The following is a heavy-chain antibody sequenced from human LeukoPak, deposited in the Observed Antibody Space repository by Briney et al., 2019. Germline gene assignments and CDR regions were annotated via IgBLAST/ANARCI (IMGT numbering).Heavy chain of an antibody. CDR2: IKQDGRGK. CDR1: GFTFSSYW. Sequence: PGGSLRLSCAASGFTFSSYWMSWVRQAPGKGLEWVANIKQDGRGKYYVDSVKGRFTISRDNAKNSLYLQMNSLRAEDTAVYYCARGPRARYCSGGSCYRNWFDPWGQGTLVTVSS. CDR3: ARGPRARYCSGGSCYRNWFDP. D-gene: IGHD2-15*01. J-gene: IGHJ5*02. V-gene: IGHV3-7*01.